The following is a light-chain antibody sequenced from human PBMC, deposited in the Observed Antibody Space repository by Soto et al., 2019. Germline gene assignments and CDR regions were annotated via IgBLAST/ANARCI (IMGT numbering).Light chain of an antibody. CDR2: GAS. Sequence: EIVLTQSPATLSLSPGERATLSCRASQSVGGFLAWYQQKSGQAPRLLIYGASTRATGIPARFSGSGSGTEFTLTISSLQSEDFAVYYCQQYDNWPLTFGGGTKVEIK. CDR1: QSVGGF. J-gene: IGKJ4*01. V-gene: IGKV3-15*01. CDR3: QQYDNWPLT.